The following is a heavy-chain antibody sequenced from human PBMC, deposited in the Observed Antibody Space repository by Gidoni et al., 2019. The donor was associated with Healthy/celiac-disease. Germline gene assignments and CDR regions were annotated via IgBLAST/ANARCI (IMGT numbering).Heavy chain of an antibody. V-gene: IGHV1-69*06. J-gene: IGHJ4*02. CDR1: GCTFSSYA. CDR2: IIPIFGTA. D-gene: IGHD3-22*01. CDR3: AREGDSSGYVDY. Sequence: QVQLVQSGAEVKKPGSSLKVSCKASGCTFSSYAISWVRQAPGQGLEWMGGIIPIFGTANYAQKFKGRVTITEDKYTSTAYMELSSLRSEDKAVYYCAREGDSSGYVDYWGQGTLVTVSS.